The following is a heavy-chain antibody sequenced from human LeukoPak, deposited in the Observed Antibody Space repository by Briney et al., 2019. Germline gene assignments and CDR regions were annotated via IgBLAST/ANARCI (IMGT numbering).Heavy chain of an antibody. D-gene: IGHD3-16*01. CDR3: AKGAEINH. V-gene: IGHV3-23*01. J-gene: IGHJ5*02. Sequence: GGSLRLSCAASGFNFNNFAMSWVRQAPGKGLEWLSAMTGPADTTYYAESVKGRFTISRDYSKSMVFLQMNSLRVEDTAIYYCAKGAEINHWGQGTLVTVSS. CDR2: MTGPADTT. CDR1: GFNFNNFA.